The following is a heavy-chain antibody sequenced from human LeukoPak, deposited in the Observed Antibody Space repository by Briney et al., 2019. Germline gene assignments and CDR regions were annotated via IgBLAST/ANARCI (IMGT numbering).Heavy chain of an antibody. J-gene: IGHJ4*02. CDR1: GYTFTGYY. V-gene: IGHV1-2*02. Sequence: GASVKVSCKASGYTFTGYYMHWVRQAPGQGLEWMGWINPNSGGTNYAQKFQGRVTMTRDTSISTAYMELSRLRSDDTAVYYCARDCSSPSCSPFDYWGQGTLVTVPS. CDR2: INPNSGGT. D-gene: IGHD2-2*01. CDR3: ARDCSSPSCSPFDY.